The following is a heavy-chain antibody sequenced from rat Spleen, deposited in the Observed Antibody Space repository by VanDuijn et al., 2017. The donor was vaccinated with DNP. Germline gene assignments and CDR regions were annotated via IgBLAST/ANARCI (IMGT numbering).Heavy chain of an antibody. CDR1: GFTFGYYY. J-gene: IGHJ4*01. CDR2: ISTGGGDT. CDR3: ARHRTIMPYYYAMDA. D-gene: IGHD1-12*01. Sequence: EVQLVESGGGLIQPGRSIKLSCAASGFTFGYYYMAWVRQAPTKGLEWVASISTGGGDTYYGDSVRGRFTISRDNAKSTLYLQMDSLRSEDTATYYCARHRTIMPYYYAMDAWGQGASVTVSS. V-gene: IGHV5-25*01.